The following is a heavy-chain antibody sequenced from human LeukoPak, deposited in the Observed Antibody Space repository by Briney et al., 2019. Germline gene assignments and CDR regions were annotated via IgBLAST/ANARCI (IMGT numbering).Heavy chain of an antibody. D-gene: IGHD1-26*01. CDR1: GFTFSSYS. CDR2: ISSSSSYI. CDR3: ARAMGELLVDY. Sequence: PGGSLRLSCAASGFTFSSYSMNWDRQAPGKGLEWVSSISSSSSYIYYADPVKGRFTISRDNAKNSLYLQMNSLRAEDTAVYYCARAMGELLVDYWGQGTLVTVSS. J-gene: IGHJ4*02. V-gene: IGHV3-21*01.